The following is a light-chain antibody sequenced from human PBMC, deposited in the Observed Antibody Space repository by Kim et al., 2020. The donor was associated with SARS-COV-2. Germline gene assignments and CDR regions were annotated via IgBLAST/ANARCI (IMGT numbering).Light chain of an antibody. J-gene: IGKJ1*01. V-gene: IGKV1-27*01. Sequence: GDRVTIACGASQGITNSLAWYQQKPGKVPQLLIYAASALQSGVPARFSGSGSGTDFTLTISSLQPEDVATYCCQKYNSAPWTFGQGTKVDIK. CDR1: QGITNS. CDR2: AAS. CDR3: QKYNSAPWT.